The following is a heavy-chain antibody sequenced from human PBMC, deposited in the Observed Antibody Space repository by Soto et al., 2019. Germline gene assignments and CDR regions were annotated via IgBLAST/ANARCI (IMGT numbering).Heavy chain of an antibody. V-gene: IGHV3-33*01. CDR1: GFTFSSYG. Sequence: GGSLRLSCAASGFTFSSYGMHWVRQAPGKGLEWVAVIWYDGSNKYYADSVKGRFTISRDNSKNTLYLQMNGLRAEDTAVYYCARVRTAVKGGNYYGMDVWGQGTTVTVSS. CDR2: IWYDGSNK. D-gene: IGHD2-21*02. CDR3: ARVRTAVKGGNYYGMDV. J-gene: IGHJ6*02.